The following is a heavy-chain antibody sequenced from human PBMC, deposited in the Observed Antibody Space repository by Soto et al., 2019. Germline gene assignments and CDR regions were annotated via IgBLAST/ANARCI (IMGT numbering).Heavy chain of an antibody. D-gene: IGHD6-6*01. CDR2: ISSSSSYI. CDR1: GITFSSYR. CDR3: ASPRSSTGFDP. J-gene: IGHJ5*02. Sequence: GGSLRFSCAASGITFSSYRMNWVRQAPGKGLEWVSSISSSSSYIYYADSVKGRFTISRDNAKNSLYLQMNSLRAEDTAVYYCASPRSSTGFDPCGQGTLVSVSS. V-gene: IGHV3-21*01.